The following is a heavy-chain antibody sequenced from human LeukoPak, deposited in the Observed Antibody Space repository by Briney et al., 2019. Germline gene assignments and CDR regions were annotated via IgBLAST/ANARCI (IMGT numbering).Heavy chain of an antibody. CDR3: ARGYSYGYFDY. D-gene: IGHD5-18*01. Sequence: GGSLRLSCAASGFTFSSYAMSWVRQAPGKGLEWVSTIRGSGGGTYYAESVKGRFTISRDNSKNTLYLQMNSLRAEDTAVYYCARGYSYGYFDYWGQGTLVTVSS. CDR2: IRGSGGGT. J-gene: IGHJ4*02. CDR1: GFTFSSYA. V-gene: IGHV3-23*01.